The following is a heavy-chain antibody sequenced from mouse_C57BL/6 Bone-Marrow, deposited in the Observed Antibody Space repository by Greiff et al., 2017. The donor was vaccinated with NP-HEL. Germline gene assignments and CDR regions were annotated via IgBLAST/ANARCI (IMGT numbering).Heavy chain of an antibody. J-gene: IGHJ3*01. Sequence: QVHVKQPGAELVKPGASVKLSCKASGYTFTSYWMHWVKQRPGQGLEWIGMIHPNSGSTNYNEKFKSKATLTVDKSSSTAYMQLSSLTSEDSAVYYCARDVGSSPFAYWGQGTLVTVSA. V-gene: IGHV1-64*01. CDR2: IHPNSGST. CDR3: ARDVGSSPFAY. D-gene: IGHD1-1*01. CDR1: GYTFTSYW.